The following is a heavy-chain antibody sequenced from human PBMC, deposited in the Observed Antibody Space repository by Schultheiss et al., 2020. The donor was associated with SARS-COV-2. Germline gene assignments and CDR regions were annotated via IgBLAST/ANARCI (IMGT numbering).Heavy chain of an antibody. J-gene: IGHJ2*01. CDR2: INHSESS. V-gene: IGHV4-34*01. D-gene: IGHD6-13*01. CDR1: GGSFSGFY. Sequence: SQTLSLTCAVYGGSFSGFYWSWIRQPPGKGLEWIGDINHSESSNYNPSLKSRVTISVDTSKYQFSLKLTSVTAADTAIYYCARGGKQPDRESWYFDLWGRGTLVTVSS. CDR3: ARGGKQPDRESWYFDL.